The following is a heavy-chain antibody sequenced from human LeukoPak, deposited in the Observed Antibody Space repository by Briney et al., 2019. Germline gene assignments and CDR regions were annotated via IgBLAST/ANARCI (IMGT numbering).Heavy chain of an antibody. Sequence: ASVKVSCKASGYTFTSYDINWVRQATGQGLEWMGWMNPNSGNTGYAQKFQGRITMTRNTSISTAYMELSSLTSEDTAVYYCARIAAAGNRRLNSWGQGTLVTVSS. CDR3: ARIAAAGNRRLNS. V-gene: IGHV1-8*01. D-gene: IGHD6-13*01. CDR1: GYTFTSYD. CDR2: MNPNSGNT. J-gene: IGHJ4*02.